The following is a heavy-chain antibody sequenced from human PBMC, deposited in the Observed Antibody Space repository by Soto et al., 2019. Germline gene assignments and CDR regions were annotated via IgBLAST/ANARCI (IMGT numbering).Heavy chain of an antibody. CDR3: WAPQYLGTPFDP. Sequence: PVGSLRLSCAASGFTLSDHYIDLVRQAPGKGLEWVGRSRDKAQGYSTAYAASVKGRFTISRDNAKNSLYLQMSSLRVDDTAVYYCWAPQYLGTPFDPRDHGTLVTVYS. D-gene: IGHD3-16*01. CDR2: SRDKAQGYST. CDR1: GFTLSDHY. V-gene: IGHV3-72*01. J-gene: IGHJ5*02.